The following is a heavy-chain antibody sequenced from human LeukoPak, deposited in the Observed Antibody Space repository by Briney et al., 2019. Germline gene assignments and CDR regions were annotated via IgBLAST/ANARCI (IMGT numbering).Heavy chain of an antibody. J-gene: IGHJ4*02. V-gene: IGHV3-7*01. CDR1: GFTFSNYW. Sequence: PGGSLRLSCVTSGFTFSNYWMHWVRQAPGKGLEWVANIKQDASEIYYVDSVKGRFTISRDNAKNSLYLQMNSLRAEDTAVYYCARDVGSYLWGQGTLVTVSS. D-gene: IGHD1-26*01. CDR2: IKQDASEI. CDR3: ARDVGSYL.